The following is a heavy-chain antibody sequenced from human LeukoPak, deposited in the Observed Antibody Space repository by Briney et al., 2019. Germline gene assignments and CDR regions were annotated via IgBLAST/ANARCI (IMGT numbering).Heavy chain of an antibody. D-gene: IGHD2-8*02. J-gene: IGHJ4*02. CDR1: GFTFSSYS. Sequence: PGGSLRLSCAASGFTFSSYSMNWVRQAPGKGLEWGSSISSSSSYIYYADSVKGRFTISRDNAKNSLYLQMNSLRAEDTAVYYCARGEVELGGVIDYWGQGTLVTVSS. CDR2: ISSSSSYI. V-gene: IGHV3-21*01. CDR3: ARGEVELGGVIDY.